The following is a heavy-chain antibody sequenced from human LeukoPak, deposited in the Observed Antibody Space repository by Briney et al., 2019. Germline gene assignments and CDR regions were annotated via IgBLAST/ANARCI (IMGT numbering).Heavy chain of an antibody. J-gene: IGHJ4*02. V-gene: IGHV1-2*02. CDR1: GYTFTGYY. D-gene: IGHD4-17*01. CDR3: ASALYGDYVDYFDY. CDR2: INPNSGGT. Sequence: ASVKVSCKASGYTFTGYYMHWVRQAPGQGLEWMGCINPNSGGTNYAQKFQGRVTMTRDTSISTAYMELSRLRSDDTAVYYCASALYGDYVDYFDYWGQGTLVTVSS.